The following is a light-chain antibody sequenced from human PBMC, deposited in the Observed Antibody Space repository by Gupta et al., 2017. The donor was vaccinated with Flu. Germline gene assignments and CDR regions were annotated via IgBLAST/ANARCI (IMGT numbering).Light chain of an antibody. J-gene: IGKJ2*01. CDR3: QQSYGVPYT. CDR1: QGITTY. Sequence: GDRVTITCRASQGITTYLTWYQQRPGKVPKRLIHAASSLQSGVPSRFSGGGSGADFTLTISSLQPEDSATYYCQQSYGVPYTFGQGTKLEIK. V-gene: IGKV1-39*01. CDR2: AAS.